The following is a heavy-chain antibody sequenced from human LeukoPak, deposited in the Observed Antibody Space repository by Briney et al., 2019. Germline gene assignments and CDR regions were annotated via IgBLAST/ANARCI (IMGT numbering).Heavy chain of an antibody. J-gene: IGHJ6*04. V-gene: IGHV1-69*13. Sequence: SVKVSCKASGCTFSSYAISWVRQAPGQGLEWMGGIIPIFGTANYAQKFQGRVTITADESTSTAYMELSSLRSEDTAVYYCARASCSSTSCYYYYGMDVWGKGTTVTVSS. CDR1: GCTFSSYA. CDR2: IIPIFGTA. CDR3: ARASCSSTSCYYYYGMDV. D-gene: IGHD2-2*01.